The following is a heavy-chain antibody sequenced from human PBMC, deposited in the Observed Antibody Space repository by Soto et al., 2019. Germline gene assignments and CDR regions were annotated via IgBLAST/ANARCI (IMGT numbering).Heavy chain of an antibody. D-gene: IGHD3-10*01. J-gene: IGHJ6*02. CDR1: GGSISSSSYY. CDR3: ARQGFGQLHGLVDV. Sequence: TLSLTCTVSGGSISSSSYYWGWIRQPPGKGLEWIGRIYNSGSTYYNPSLKSRVTISVDRSKNQFSLKLSSVTAADTALYYCARQGFGQLHGLVDVWGPGNTVTVSS. CDR2: IYNSGST. V-gene: IGHV4-39*01.